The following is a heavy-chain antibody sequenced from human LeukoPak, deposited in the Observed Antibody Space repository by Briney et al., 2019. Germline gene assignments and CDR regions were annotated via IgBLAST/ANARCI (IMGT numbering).Heavy chain of an antibody. CDR1: GVSFTAYS. J-gene: IGHJ6*03. V-gene: IGHV4-34*01. D-gene: IGHD4-11*01. Sequence: SDTLSLTCAVNGVSFTAYSWDWIRQSPGKGLEWIGEISHSGRTHYNPSLARRVTFSLDTSKTQFSLELKSVTAADTAVYYCARAGTEAMTTPAYPVFYYFYLDVWGTGTTVTVS. CDR2: ISHSGRT. CDR3: ARAGTEAMTTPAYPVFYYFYLDV.